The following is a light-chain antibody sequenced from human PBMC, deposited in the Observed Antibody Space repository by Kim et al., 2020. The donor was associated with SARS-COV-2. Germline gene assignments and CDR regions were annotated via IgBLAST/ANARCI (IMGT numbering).Light chain of an antibody. Sequence: SVSPGPTASITCSGDKLGDKYACWYQQKPGQSPVLVIYQDIKRPSGIPARFSGSNSGNTATLTISGTQAMDEADYYCQAWDSSTAVFGGGTQLTVL. V-gene: IGLV3-1*01. J-gene: IGLJ2*01. CDR3: QAWDSSTAV. CDR2: QDI. CDR1: KLGDKY.